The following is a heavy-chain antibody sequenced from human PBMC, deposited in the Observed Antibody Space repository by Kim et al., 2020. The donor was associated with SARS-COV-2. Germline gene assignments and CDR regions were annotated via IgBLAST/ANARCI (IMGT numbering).Heavy chain of an antibody. Sequence: SETLSLTCTVSGGSISSGGYYWSWIRQHPGTGLEWIGYIYYSGSTYYNPSLKSRVTISVDTSKNQFSLKLSSVTAADTAVYYCARWDYYGSGSYYKGVGGYYYGMDVWGQGTTVTVSS. J-gene: IGHJ6*02. CDR1: GGSISSGGYY. V-gene: IGHV4-31*03. D-gene: IGHD3-10*01. CDR3: ARWDYYGSGSYYKGVGGYYYGMDV. CDR2: IYYSGST.